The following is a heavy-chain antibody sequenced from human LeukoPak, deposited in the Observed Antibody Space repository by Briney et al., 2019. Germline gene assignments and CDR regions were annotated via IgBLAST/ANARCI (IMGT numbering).Heavy chain of an antibody. V-gene: IGHV1-69*05. Sequence: ASVKVSCKASGGTFSSYAISWVRQAPGQGLEWMGGIIPIFGTANYAQKFQGRVTITTDESTSTAYMELSSLRSEDTAAYYCARDGYQLLSYWGEGTLVTVSS. CDR3: ARDGYQLLSY. CDR2: IIPIFGTA. D-gene: IGHD2-2*01. J-gene: IGHJ4*02. CDR1: GGTFSSYA.